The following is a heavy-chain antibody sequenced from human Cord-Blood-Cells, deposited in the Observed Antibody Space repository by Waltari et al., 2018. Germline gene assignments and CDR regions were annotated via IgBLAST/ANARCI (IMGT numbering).Heavy chain of an antibody. CDR3: AVDYSTPTLDY. V-gene: IGHV1-3*01. Sequence: QVQLVSAWDALTQPRASVKVSRKASGYICSSCATHGVRQAPGQRLEWMGWINAGNGNTKYSQKFQGRVTITRDTSASTAYMELSSLRSEDTAVYYCAVDYSTPTLDYWGQGTLVTVSS. J-gene: IGHJ4*02. CDR1: GYICSSCA. D-gene: IGHD4-4*01. CDR2: INAGNGNT.